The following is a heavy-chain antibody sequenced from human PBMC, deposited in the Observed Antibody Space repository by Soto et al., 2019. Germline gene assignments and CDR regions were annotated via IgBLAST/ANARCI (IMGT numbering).Heavy chain of an antibody. CDR3: ARHPSPGRSSVWLLLYYFYY. J-gene: IGHJ4*02. D-gene: IGHD6-19*01. CDR2: IYYSGST. V-gene: IGHV4-39*01. CDR1: GGSIRDSGYY. Sequence: SETLSLTCTVSGGSIRDSGYYWGWIRQPPGKGLEWIGSIYYSGSTDYNPSLKSRVTISVDTSKNQLSLRLTSVTAADTAVYLCARHPSPGRSSVWLLLYYFYYWGKGTLLTV.